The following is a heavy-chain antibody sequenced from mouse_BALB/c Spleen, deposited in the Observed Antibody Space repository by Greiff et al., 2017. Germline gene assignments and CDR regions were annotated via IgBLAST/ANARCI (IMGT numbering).Heavy chain of an antibody. V-gene: IGHV1-80*01. Sequence: QVQLKQSGAELVRPGSSVKISCKASGYAFSSYWMNWVKQRPGQGLEWIGQIYPGDGDTNYNGKFTGKATLTADKSSSTAYMQLSSLTSEDSAVYFCAYDGYYAMDYWGQGTSVTVSS. J-gene: IGHJ4*01. CDR1: GYAFSSYW. CDR2: IYPGDGDT. CDR3: AYDGYYAMDY. D-gene: IGHD2-3*01.